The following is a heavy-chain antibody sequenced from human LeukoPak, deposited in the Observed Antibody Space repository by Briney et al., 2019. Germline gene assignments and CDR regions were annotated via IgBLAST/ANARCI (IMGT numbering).Heavy chain of an antibody. J-gene: IGHJ4*02. CDR2: MNVKTGAT. CDR1: GSTFTDYY. V-gene: IGHV1-2*02. D-gene: IGHD1-26*01. CDR3: ARQSGTYWGLDY. Sequence: ASVKVSCKASGSTFTDYYIHWVRQAPGHGLEWLGWMNVKTGATSSAQRFPGRVTMTRDTSIGTDFMEFSSLTSDDTAVYYCARQSGTYWGLDYWGQGTLVTVSS.